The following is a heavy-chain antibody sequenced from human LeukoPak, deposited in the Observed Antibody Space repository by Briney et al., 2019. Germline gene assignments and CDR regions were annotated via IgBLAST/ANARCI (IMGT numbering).Heavy chain of an antibody. V-gene: IGHV3-23*01. Sequence: GGSLRLSCAASGFTFSSYAMSWVRQAPGKGLEWVSAISGSGGSTYYADSVKGRFTISRDNSKNTLYLQMNSLRAEDTAVYYCAKGEVVPAARGAWFDPWGQGTLVTVSS. CDR3: AKGEVVPAARGAWFDP. CDR1: GFTFSSYA. CDR2: ISGSGGST. J-gene: IGHJ5*02. D-gene: IGHD2-2*01.